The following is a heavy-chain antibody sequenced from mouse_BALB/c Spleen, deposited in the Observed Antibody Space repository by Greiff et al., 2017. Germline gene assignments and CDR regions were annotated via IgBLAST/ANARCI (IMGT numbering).Heavy chain of an antibody. J-gene: IGHJ2*01. CDR1: GFTFSSYA. CDR2: ISSGGST. D-gene: IGHD1-1*01. Sequence: EVKVVESGGGLVKPGGSLKLSCAASGFTFSSYAMSWVRQTPEKRLEWVASISSGGSTYYPDSVKGRFTISRDNARNILYLQMSSLRSEDTAMYYCARGPYGTPFDYWGQGTTLTVSS. V-gene: IGHV5-6-5*01. CDR3: ARGPYGTPFDY.